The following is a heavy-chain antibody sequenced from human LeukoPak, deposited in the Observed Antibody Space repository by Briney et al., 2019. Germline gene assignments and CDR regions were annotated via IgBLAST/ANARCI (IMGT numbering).Heavy chain of an antibody. CDR2: ISYDGSNN. D-gene: IGHD3-10*01. CDR1: GFTFSSYA. CDR3: AKVGLRVPRDYYYYMDV. J-gene: IGHJ6*03. Sequence: GRSLRLSCAASGFTFSSYAMHWVRQAPGKGLEWVALISYDGSNNYYADSVKGRFTISRDNSKNTLYLQMNSLRAEDTAVYYCAKVGLRVPRDYYYYMDVWSKGTTVTVSS. V-gene: IGHV3-30-3*01.